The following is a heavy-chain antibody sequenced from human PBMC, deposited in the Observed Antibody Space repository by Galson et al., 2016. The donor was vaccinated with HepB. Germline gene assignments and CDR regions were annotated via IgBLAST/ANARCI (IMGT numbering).Heavy chain of an antibody. J-gene: IGHJ4*02. D-gene: IGHD5-24*01. V-gene: IGHV1-2*06. CDR2: INPKNGGT. CDR1: GYTFSDYY. Sequence: SVTVSCKASGYTFSDYYMHWVRQAPGQGLQWMGRINPKNGGTNYAQKFQGRVTMTGDTSITTAYMELSSLRFDDTAVYYCATRWLQLVGWGQGTQVTVSS. CDR3: ATRWLQLVG.